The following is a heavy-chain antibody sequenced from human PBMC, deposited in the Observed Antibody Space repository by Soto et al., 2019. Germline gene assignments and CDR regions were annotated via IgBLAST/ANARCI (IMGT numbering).Heavy chain of an antibody. V-gene: IGHV3-23*01. J-gene: IGHJ6*02. CDR1: GFTFSNQA. D-gene: IGHD1-26*01. CDR3: AKRAYYDLAGMDV. CDR2: ISGSGATT. Sequence: EVQLLESGGDLVQPGGSLRLSCAGSGFTFSNQAMSWVRQAPGKGLEWVSGISGSGATTYYAEPVKGRFTISRDNSKNTLYLQMNSLRAADTAVYYCAKRAYYDLAGMDVWGQGTTVTVSS.